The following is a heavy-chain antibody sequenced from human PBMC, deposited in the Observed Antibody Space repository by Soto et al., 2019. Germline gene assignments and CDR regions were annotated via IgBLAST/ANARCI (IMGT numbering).Heavy chain of an antibody. CDR2: IIPIFGTA. D-gene: IGHD1-26*01. V-gene: IGHV1-69*01. Sequence: QVQLVQSGAEVKKPGSSVKVSCKASGGTFSSYSINWVRQAPGQGLEWMGEIIPIFGTANYAQKFQGRVTITADESTSTAYMGLSSLGSEGTAVYYCARDGGRHSGGIDYWGQGTLVTVSS. J-gene: IGHJ4*02. CDR3: ARDGGRHSGGIDY. CDR1: GGTFSSYS.